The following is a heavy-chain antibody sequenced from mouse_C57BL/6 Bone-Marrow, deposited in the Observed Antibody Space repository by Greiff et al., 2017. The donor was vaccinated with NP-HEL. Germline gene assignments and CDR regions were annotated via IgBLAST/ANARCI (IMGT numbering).Heavy chain of an antibody. CDR3: TPYYYGPFDY. Sequence: VQLQQSGAELVRPGASVKLSCTASGFNIKDDYMHWVKQRPEQGLEWIGWIDPENGDTEYASKFQGKATITADTSSNTAYLQLSSLTSEDTAVYYCTPYYYGPFDYWGQGTTLTVFS. D-gene: IGHD1-1*01. V-gene: IGHV14-4*01. CDR2: IDPENGDT. CDR1: GFNIKDDY. J-gene: IGHJ2*01.